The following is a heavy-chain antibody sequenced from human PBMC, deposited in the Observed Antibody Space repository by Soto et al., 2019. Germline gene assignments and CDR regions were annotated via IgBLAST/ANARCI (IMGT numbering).Heavy chain of an antibody. D-gene: IGHD6-13*01. Sequence: GGSLRLSCAASGFTFSSYSMNWVRQAPGKGLEWVSYISSSSSTIYYADSVKGRFTISRDNAKNSLYLQMNSLRAEDTAVYYCARDLGSSWYPEYFQHWGQGTLVTLSS. CDR3: ARDLGSSWYPEYFQH. CDR1: GFTFSSYS. CDR2: ISSSSSTI. V-gene: IGHV3-48*01. J-gene: IGHJ1*01.